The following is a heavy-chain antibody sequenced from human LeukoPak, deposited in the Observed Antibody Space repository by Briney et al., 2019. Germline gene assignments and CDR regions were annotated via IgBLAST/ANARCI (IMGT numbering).Heavy chain of an antibody. Sequence: ASVKVSCKASGYTFTSYAMHWVRQAPGQRLEWMGWSNAGNGNTKYSQEFQGRVTITRDTSTSTAYMELSSLRSEDTAVYYCAREGLYDSSGYATRAFDIWGQGTMVTVSS. CDR2: SNAGNGNT. D-gene: IGHD3-22*01. CDR3: AREGLYDSSGYATRAFDI. CDR1: GYTFTSYA. V-gene: IGHV1-3*02. J-gene: IGHJ3*02.